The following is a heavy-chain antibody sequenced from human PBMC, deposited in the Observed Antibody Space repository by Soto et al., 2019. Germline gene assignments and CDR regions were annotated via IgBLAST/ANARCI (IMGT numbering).Heavy chain of an antibody. CDR1: CGSISSSNW. CDR3: ARGRYSSSWYPIDY. V-gene: IGHV4-4*02. J-gene: IGHJ4*02. CDR2: IYHSGST. Sequence: PSETLSLTCAVSCGSISSSNWWSWVRQPPGKGLEWIGEIYHSGSTNYNPSLKSRVTISVDKSKNQFSLKLSSVTAADTAVYYSARGRYSSSWYPIDYWGQGTLVTVSS. D-gene: IGHD6-13*01.